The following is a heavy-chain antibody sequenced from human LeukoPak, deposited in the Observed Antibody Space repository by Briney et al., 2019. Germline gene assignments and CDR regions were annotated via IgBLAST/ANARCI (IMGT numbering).Heavy chain of an antibody. CDR2: ISGSGGST. D-gene: IGHD3-10*01. V-gene: IGHV3-23*01. CDR1: GFTFSSYA. Sequence: PGGSLRLSCAASGFTFSSYAMSWLRQAPGKGLEWVSAISGSGGSTYCADSVKGRFTISRDNSKNTLYLQMNSLRAEDTAVYYCAKDKALSGYYYYGMDVWGQGTTVTVSS. J-gene: IGHJ6*02. CDR3: AKDKALSGYYYYGMDV.